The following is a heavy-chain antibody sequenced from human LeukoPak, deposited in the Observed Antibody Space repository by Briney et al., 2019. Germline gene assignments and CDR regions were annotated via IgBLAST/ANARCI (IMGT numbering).Heavy chain of an antibody. CDR1: GGSISSYY. J-gene: IGHJ4*02. Sequence: SETLSLTCTVSGGSISSYYWGWIRQPPGKALEWIGSIYHSGSTNYNPSLKSRVTISVDTSKNKFSLKVSSVTAADTAVYYCARQGSSSWYVDYWGQGTLATVSS. CDR3: ARQGSSSWYVDY. CDR2: IYHSGST. V-gene: IGHV4-59*01. D-gene: IGHD6-13*01.